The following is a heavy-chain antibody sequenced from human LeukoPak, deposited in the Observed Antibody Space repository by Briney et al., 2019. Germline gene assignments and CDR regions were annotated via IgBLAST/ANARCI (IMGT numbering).Heavy chain of an antibody. CDR2: IYYSGST. J-gene: IGHJ3*02. D-gene: IGHD6-19*01. CDR3: ARSQWLGAFDI. V-gene: IGHV4-59*08. Sequence: SETLSLTCTVSGGSSSLYYWSWIRQPPGKGLEWIGYIYYSGSTNYNPSLRSRVTISVDTSKNQFSLKLSSVTAADTAVYYCARSQWLGAFDIWGRGTMVTVSS. CDR1: GGSSSLYY.